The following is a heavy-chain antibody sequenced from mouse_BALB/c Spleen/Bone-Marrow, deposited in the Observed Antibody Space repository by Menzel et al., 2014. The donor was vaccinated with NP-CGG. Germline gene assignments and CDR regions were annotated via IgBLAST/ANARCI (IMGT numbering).Heavy chain of an antibody. D-gene: IGHD4-1*01. V-gene: IGHV14-3*02. CDR3: ARWEYYAMDY. J-gene: IGHJ4*01. Sequence: EVQLHQSGAELVKPGASVKLSCTASGFNIKDTYMHWVKQRPEQGLEWIGRIDPANGNTKYDPKFQGKATITADTSSNTAYLQLSSLTSDDTAVYYCARWEYYAMDYWNQRTSVTISS. CDR1: GFNIKDTY. CDR2: IDPANGNT.